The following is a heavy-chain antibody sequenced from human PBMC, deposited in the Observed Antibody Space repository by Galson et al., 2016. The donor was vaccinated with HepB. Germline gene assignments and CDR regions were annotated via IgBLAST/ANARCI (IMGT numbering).Heavy chain of an antibody. CDR3: AREQYCSSSSCYTKDFDY. D-gene: IGHD2-2*02. J-gene: IGHJ4*02. V-gene: IGHV1-18*01. CDR1: GYTFTSYG. CDR2: ISGYNGNT. Sequence: SVKVSCKASGYTFTSYGISWVRQAPGQGLEWMGWISGYNGNTNYAQKLQGRVTMTKDTSTSTAYMELRSLRSDDTAVYYCAREQYCSSSSCYTKDFDYWGQGTLVTVSS.